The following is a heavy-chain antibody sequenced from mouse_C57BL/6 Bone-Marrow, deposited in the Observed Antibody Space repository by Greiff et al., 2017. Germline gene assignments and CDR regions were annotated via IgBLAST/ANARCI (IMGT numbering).Heavy chain of an antibody. J-gene: IGHJ2*01. CDR1: GYSITSGYY. D-gene: IGHD1-1*01. Sequence: EVKLQESGPGLVKPSQSLSLTCSVTGYSITSGYYWNWIRQFPGNKLEWMGYISYDGSNNYNPSLKNRISITRDTSKNQFFLKLNSVTTEDTATYYCARDYYGSSYYPFDYWGQGTTLTVSS. CDR2: ISYDGSN. CDR3: ARDYYGSSYYPFDY. V-gene: IGHV3-6*01.